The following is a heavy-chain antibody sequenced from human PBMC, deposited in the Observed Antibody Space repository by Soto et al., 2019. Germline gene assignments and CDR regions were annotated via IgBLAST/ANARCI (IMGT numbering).Heavy chain of an antibody. CDR3: ARGGLSICGVVPTLDY. V-gene: IGHV4-31*03. CDR2: IYYSGST. Sequence: SGSMALACSVSKDSVCIAGYDGCWNRQHPQKGLEWIGYIYYSGSTYYNPSLKSRVTISVDTSKNQFSLKLSSVTAADTAVYYCARGGLSICGVVPTLDYWGQGTLVTVSS. J-gene: IGHJ4*02. CDR1: KDSVCIAGYD. D-gene: IGHD3-3*01.